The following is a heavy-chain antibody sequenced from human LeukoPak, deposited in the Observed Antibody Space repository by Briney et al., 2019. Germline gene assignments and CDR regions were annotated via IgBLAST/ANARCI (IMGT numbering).Heavy chain of an antibody. CDR3: ARAGITMVRGVHKPLDY. CDR2: ISAYNGNT. Sequence: ASVKVSCKASGYTFTSYGISWVRQAPGQGPEWMGWISAYNGNTNYAQKLQGRVTMTTDTSTSTAYMELRSLRSDDTAVYYCARAGITMVRGVHKPLDYWGQGTLVTVSS. D-gene: IGHD3-10*01. J-gene: IGHJ4*02. V-gene: IGHV1-18*01. CDR1: GYTFTSYG.